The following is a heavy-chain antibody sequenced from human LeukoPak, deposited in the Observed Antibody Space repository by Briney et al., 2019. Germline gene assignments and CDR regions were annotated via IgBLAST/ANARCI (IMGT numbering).Heavy chain of an antibody. J-gene: IGHJ4*02. CDR2: VYFNGST. V-gene: IGHV4-59*08. CDR1: GGSISPYY. D-gene: IGHD3/OR15-3a*01. Sequence: PSETLSLTCTVSGGSISPYYWSWIRQPPGRGLEWIGYVYFNGSTNYNPSLKSRVTISVDTSKNQFSLKLNSVTAADTAVYYCAGHGPASPAHTYFDSWGQGTRVTVSS. CDR3: AGHGPASPAHTYFDS.